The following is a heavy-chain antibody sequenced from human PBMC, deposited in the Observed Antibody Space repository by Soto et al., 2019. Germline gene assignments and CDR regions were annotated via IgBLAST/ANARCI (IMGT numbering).Heavy chain of an antibody. D-gene: IGHD6-19*01. J-gene: IGHJ6*02. CDR2: ISGSGGST. CDR1: GFTFSSYA. Sequence: PGGSLRLSCAASGFTFSSYAMSWVRQAPGKGLEWVSAISGSGGSTYYADSVKGRFTISRDNSKNTLYLQMNSLRAEDTAVYYCAKDWPSIAVDLRDYYYGMDVWGQGTTVTVSS. V-gene: IGHV3-23*01. CDR3: AKDWPSIAVDLRDYYYGMDV.